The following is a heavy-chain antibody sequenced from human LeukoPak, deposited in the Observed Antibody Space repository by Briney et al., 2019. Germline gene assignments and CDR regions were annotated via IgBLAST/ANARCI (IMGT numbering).Heavy chain of an antibody. Sequence: PGGSLRLSCAASGFTFSSYAMSWVRQAPGKGLEWVSAISGSGGSTYYADSVKGRFTISRDNSKNTLYLQMNSLRAEDTAVYYCAKDYYGSGSYLKTYYYYYGMDVWGQGTTVTVSS. J-gene: IGHJ6*02. V-gene: IGHV3-23*01. D-gene: IGHD3-10*01. CDR2: ISGSGGST. CDR1: GFTFSSYA. CDR3: AKDYYGSGSYLKTYYYYYGMDV.